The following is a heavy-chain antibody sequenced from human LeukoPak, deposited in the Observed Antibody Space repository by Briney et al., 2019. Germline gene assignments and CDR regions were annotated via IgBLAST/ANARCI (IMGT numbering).Heavy chain of an antibody. CDR1: GGSISSGGYS. V-gene: IGHV4-30-2*01. CDR3: ARVIRYCSSTSCYFHRGSYGPDY. J-gene: IGHJ4*02. Sequence: SQTLSLTCAVSGGSISSGGYSWSWIRQPPGKGLEWIGYIYHSGSTYYNPSLKSRVTISVDRSKNQFSLKLSSVTAADTAVYYCARVIRYCSSTSCYFHRGSYGPDYWGQGTLVTVS. CDR2: IYHSGST. D-gene: IGHD2-2*01.